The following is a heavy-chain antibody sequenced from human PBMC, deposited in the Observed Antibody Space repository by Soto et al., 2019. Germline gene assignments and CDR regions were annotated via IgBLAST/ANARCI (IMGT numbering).Heavy chain of an antibody. Sequence: QVQLVESGGGVVQPGRSLRLSCAASGFTFSSYGMHWVRQAPGKGLEWVAVIWYDGSNKYYADSVKGRFTISRDNSKNTLYLQMNSLRAEDTAVYYCARASNDYVWGSYHFLDPWGQGTLVTVSS. D-gene: IGHD3-16*02. V-gene: IGHV3-33*01. CDR2: IWYDGSNK. CDR3: ARASNDYVWGSYHFLDP. J-gene: IGHJ5*02. CDR1: GFTFSSYG.